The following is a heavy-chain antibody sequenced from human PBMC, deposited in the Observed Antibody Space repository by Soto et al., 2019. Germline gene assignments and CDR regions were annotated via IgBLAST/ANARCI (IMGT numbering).Heavy chain of an antibody. Sequence: GGSLRLSCAASGFTFSSYWMSWVRQAPGKGLEWVANIKQDGSEKYYVDSVKGRFTISRDNAKNSLYLQMNSLRAEDTAVYYCARDQDYDFWSGYLDYWGQGTLVTVSS. J-gene: IGHJ4*02. D-gene: IGHD3-3*01. CDR2: IKQDGSEK. V-gene: IGHV3-7*01. CDR3: ARDQDYDFWSGYLDY. CDR1: GFTFSSYW.